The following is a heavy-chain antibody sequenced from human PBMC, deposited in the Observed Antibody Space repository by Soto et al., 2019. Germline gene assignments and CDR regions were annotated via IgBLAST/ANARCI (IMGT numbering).Heavy chain of an antibody. Sequence: GGSLRLSCAASGFTFSNAWMSWVRQAPGKGLEWVGRIKSKTDGGTTDYAAPVKGRFTISRDDSKNTLYLQMNSLKTEDTAVYYCTTDIVLMVYALNDAFDIWGQGTMVTVSS. CDR1: GFTFSNAW. CDR3: TTDIVLMVYALNDAFDI. J-gene: IGHJ3*02. V-gene: IGHV3-15*01. CDR2: IKSKTDGGTT. D-gene: IGHD2-8*01.